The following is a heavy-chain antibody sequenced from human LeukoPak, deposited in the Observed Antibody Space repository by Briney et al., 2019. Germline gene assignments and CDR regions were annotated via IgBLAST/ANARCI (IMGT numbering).Heavy chain of an antibody. CDR3: ARGWCSGGSSQSDFDI. D-gene: IGHD2-15*01. V-gene: IGHV3-48*03. J-gene: IGHJ3*02. CDR2: ISSSGSTI. CDR1: GFTFSSYE. Sequence: GGSLRLFCAASGFTFSSYEMNWVRQAPGKGLEWVSYISSSGSTIYYADSVKGRFTISRDNAKNSLYLQMNSLRAEDTAVYYCARGWCSGGSSQSDFDIWGQGTMVTVSS.